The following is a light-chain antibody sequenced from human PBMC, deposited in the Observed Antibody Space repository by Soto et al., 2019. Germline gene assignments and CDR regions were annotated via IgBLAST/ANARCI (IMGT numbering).Light chain of an antibody. J-gene: IGKJ4*01. CDR1: QSVSSN. V-gene: IGKV3-15*01. CDR3: QQYNNWLALT. CDR2: GAF. Sequence: EIVMTQSPATLSVSPGERATLSCRASQSVSSNLAWYQQKPGQAPRLLIYGAFTRATGIPARLSGSGSGSEFTLTISSLQSEDFAVYYCQQYNNWLALTFGGGTKVEIK.